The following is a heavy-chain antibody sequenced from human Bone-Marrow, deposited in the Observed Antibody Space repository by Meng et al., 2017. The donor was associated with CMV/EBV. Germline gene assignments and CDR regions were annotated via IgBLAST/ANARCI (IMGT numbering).Heavy chain of an antibody. J-gene: IGHJ2*01. D-gene: IGHD6-13*01. Sequence: SGYYWSWIRQPPGKGLEWIGEINHGGSTNYNPSLKSRVTISVDTSKNQFSLKLSSVTAADTAVYYCARGRGRNSIAAAGRSYWYFDLWGRGTLVTVSS. CDR1: SGYY. CDR3: ARGRGRNSIAAAGRSYWYFDL. CDR2: INHGGST. V-gene: IGHV4-34*01.